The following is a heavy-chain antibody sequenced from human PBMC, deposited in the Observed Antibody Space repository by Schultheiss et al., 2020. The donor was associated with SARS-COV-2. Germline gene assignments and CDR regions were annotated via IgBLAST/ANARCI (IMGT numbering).Heavy chain of an antibody. J-gene: IGHJ5*02. D-gene: IGHD1-26*01. CDR1: GGSISSGGYY. Sequence: SETLSLTCTVSGGSISSGGYYWSWIRQHPGKGLEWIGYIYYSGSTNYNPSLKSRVTISVDTSKNQFSLKLSSVTAADTAVYYCARQEWWELRFDPWGQGTLVTVSS. CDR2: IYYSGST. CDR3: ARQEWWELRFDP. V-gene: IGHV4-61*08.